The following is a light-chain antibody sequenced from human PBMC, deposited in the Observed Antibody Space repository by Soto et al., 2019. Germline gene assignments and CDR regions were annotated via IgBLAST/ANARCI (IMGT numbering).Light chain of an antibody. Sequence: LTQAPGTLSLSPGERATLSCRASQTVNSRHLNWYQHKPGQAPRLLIYGASIRATGIPDRFSGSRSGADFSLTITRLEPEDSAVYYCQQFDDSRPAFTFGQGTTLEI. CDR1: QTVNSRH. CDR3: QQFDDSRPAFT. V-gene: IGKV3-20*01. J-gene: IGKJ2*01. CDR2: GAS.